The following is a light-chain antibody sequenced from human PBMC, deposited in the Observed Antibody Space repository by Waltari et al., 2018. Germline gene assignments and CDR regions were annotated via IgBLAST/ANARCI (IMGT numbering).Light chain of an antibody. CDR3: QQSYSIPWT. V-gene: IGKV1-39*01. J-gene: IGKJ1*01. CDR1: QGISTY. Sequence: DIQMTQSPSSLSASVGDRVTITCRPSQGISTYLNWYQQKPGKAPKLLIHAASTLQSGAPSRFSGSGSWTEFTLTISSLQPEDVATYYCQQSYSIPWTFGQGTEVEI. CDR2: AAS.